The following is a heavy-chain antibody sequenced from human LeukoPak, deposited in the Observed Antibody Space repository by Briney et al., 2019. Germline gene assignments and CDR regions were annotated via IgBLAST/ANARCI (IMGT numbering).Heavy chain of an antibody. CDR3: ARGLVRHWDY. CDR1: GFTFSSYD. D-gene: IGHD3-10*01. J-gene: IGHJ4*02. V-gene: IGHV3-48*03. Sequence: GGSLRLSCAASGFTFSSYDMNWVRQAPGKGLEWASYISSSGSIKYYADSVKGRFIISRDNAKNSLYLQMTSLRAEDTAVYYCARGLVRHWDYWGQGTLVTVSS. CDR2: ISSSGSIK.